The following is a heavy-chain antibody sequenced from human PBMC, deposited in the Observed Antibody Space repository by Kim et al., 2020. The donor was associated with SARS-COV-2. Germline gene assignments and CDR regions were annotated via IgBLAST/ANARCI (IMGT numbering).Heavy chain of an antibody. V-gene: IGHV4-39*01. Sequence: SETLSLTCTVSGGSISSSSYYWGWIRQPPGKGLEWIGGIYYSGSTYYNPSPKSRVTISVDTSKNQFSLKLSSVTAADTAVYYCARLRLAAAGTGGWRCWFDPWGQGTLVTVSS. CDR1: GGSISSSSYY. CDR2: IYYSGST. D-gene: IGHD6-13*01. CDR3: ARLRLAAAGTGGWRCWFDP. J-gene: IGHJ5*02.